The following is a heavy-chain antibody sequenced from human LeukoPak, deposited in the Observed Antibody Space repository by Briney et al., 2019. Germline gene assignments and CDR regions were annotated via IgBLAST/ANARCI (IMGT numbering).Heavy chain of an antibody. CDR2: ISRSGSTI. CDR3: ARGTTGTVCEGYFDY. J-gene: IGHJ4*02. D-gene: IGHD1-1*01. Sequence: GGSLRLSCAASGFTFSDYYMSWIRQAPGKGLEWVSYISRSGSTIYYADSVKGRFTISRDNAKNSLYLQIDSLRAEDSAVYYCARGTTGTVCEGYFDYWGQGTLVTVSS. CDR1: GFTFSDYY. V-gene: IGHV3-11*04.